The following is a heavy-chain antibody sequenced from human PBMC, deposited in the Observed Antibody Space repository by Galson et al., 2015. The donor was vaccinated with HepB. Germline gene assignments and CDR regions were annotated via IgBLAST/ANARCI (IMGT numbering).Heavy chain of an antibody. D-gene: IGHD6-13*01. V-gene: IGHV3-21*01. J-gene: IGHJ4*02. CDR1: GFTFSSYS. CDR2: ISSSSSYI. Sequence: SLRLSCAASGFTFSSYSMNWVRQAPGKGLEWVSSISSSSSYIYYADSVKGRFTISRDNAKNSLYLQMNSLRAEDTAVYYCARGQDGSSCNYYWGQGTLVTVSS. CDR3: ARGQDGSSCNYY.